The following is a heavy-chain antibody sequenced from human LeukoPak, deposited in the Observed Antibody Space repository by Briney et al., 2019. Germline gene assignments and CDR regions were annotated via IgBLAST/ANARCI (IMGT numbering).Heavy chain of an antibody. CDR1: GFTFGSYA. CDR2: ISYDGSNK. J-gene: IGHJ5*02. Sequence: GGSLRLSCAASGFTFGSYAMHWVRQAPGKGLEWVAVISYDGSNKYYADSVKGRFTISRDNSKNTLYLQMNSLRAEDTAVYYCARAKSNYEKFDPWGQGTLVTVSS. D-gene: IGHD4-4*01. CDR3: ARAKSNYEKFDP. V-gene: IGHV3-30-3*01.